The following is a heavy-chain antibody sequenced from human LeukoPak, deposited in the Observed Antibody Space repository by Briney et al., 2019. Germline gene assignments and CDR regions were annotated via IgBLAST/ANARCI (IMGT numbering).Heavy chain of an antibody. CDR1: GGSFSRYY. J-gene: IGHJ4*02. CDR2: IYYSGRT. V-gene: IGHV4-59*01. D-gene: IGHD3-16*01. Sequence: SETLSLTCAVYGGSFSRYYWSWIRQPPGKGLEWIGYIYYSGRTNYSPSLKSRVTISVDTSKNQFSLKLSSVTAADTAVYYCARVGLGGYFDYWGQGTLVTVSS. CDR3: ARVGLGGYFDY.